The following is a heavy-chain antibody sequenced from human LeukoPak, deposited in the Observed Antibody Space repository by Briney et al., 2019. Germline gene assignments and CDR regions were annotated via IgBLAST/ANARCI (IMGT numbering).Heavy chain of an antibody. CDR3: ASAPAIDY. CDR1: GFTFSSYG. J-gene: IGHJ4*02. CDR2: ISGSGGST. Sequence: GGSLRLSCAASGFTFSSYGMHGVRQAPGKGLEWVSAISGSGGSTYYADSVKGRFTISRDNSKNTLYLQMNSLRAEDTAVSYCASAPAIDYWGQGTLVTVSS. V-gene: IGHV3-23*01.